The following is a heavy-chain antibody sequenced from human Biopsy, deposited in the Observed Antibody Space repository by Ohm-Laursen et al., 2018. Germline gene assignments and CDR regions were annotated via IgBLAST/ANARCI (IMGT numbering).Heavy chain of an antibody. Sequence: ATVKISCKASSYTFTDYNIHWMRQAPGQGLEWLGYINCKTGATNYAQKFQGTVTITRDTSISTAYLALGSLRSADTAIYYCARDPLNGHKHFDYWGQGSLVTVSS. CDR2: INCKTGAT. J-gene: IGHJ4*02. V-gene: IGHV1-2*02. CDR3: ARDPLNGHKHFDY. D-gene: IGHD2-8*01. CDR1: SYTFTDYN.